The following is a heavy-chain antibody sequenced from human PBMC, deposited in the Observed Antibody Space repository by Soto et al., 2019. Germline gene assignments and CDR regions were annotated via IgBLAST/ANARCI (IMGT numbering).Heavy chain of an antibody. Sequence: GGSLRLSCAASGFTFSSYSMNWVRQAPGKGLEWVSYISSSSSTIYYADSVKGRFTISRDNAKNSLYLQMNSLRDEDTAVYYCARGSNYRSGYYVGAFDIWGQGTMVTVSS. J-gene: IGHJ3*02. D-gene: IGHD3-3*01. V-gene: IGHV3-48*02. CDR1: GFTFSSYS. CDR2: ISSSSSTI. CDR3: ARGSNYRSGYYVGAFDI.